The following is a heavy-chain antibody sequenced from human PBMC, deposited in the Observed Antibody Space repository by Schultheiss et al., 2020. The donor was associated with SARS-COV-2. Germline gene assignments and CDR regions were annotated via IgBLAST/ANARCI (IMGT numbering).Heavy chain of an antibody. CDR3: ARDSGAVVTPSILLDY. CDR2: ISGSGGST. D-gene: IGHD4-23*01. V-gene: IGHV3-23*01. J-gene: IGHJ4*02. Sequence: GGSLRLSCAASGFTFSSYWMSWVRQAPGKGLEWVSAISGSGGSTYYADSVKGRFTISRDNSKNTLYLQMNSLRAEDTAVYYCARDSGAVVTPSILLDYWGQGTLVTVSS. CDR1: GFTFSSYW.